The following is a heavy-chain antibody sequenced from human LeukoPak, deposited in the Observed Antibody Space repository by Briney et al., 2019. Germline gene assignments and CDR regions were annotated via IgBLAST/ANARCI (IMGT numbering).Heavy chain of an antibody. CDR1: GGSISSYY. V-gene: IGHV4-59*01. J-gene: IGHJ4*02. Sequence: SETLSLTCTVPGGSISSYYWSWIWQPPGKGLEWIGYIYYSGSTNYNPSLKSRVTISVDTSKNQFSLKLSSVTAADTAVCYCARAPRDSSGWYPFDYWGQGTLVTVSS. D-gene: IGHD6-19*01. CDR3: ARAPRDSSGWYPFDY. CDR2: IYYSGST.